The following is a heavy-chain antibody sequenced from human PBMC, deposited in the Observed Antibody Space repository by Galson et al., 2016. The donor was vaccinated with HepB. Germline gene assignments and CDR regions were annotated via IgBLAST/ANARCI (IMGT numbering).Heavy chain of an antibody. D-gene: IGHD5-18*01. J-gene: IGHJ4*02. V-gene: IGHV3-74*01. CDR1: GFSFSSYW. CDR3: ARRDIPMANDY. Sequence: SLRLSCAASGFSFSSYWMHWVRQAPGKGLVWVSRINGDGSSTSYADYVKGRFTISRENAKNTLYLQMTSLRAEDTAVYFCARRDIPMANDYWGQGVLVTVSS. CDR2: INGDGSST.